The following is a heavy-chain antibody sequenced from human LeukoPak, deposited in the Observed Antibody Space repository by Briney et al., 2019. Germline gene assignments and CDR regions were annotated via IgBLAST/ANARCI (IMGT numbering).Heavy chain of an antibody. J-gene: IGHJ5*02. Sequence: GGSLRLSCAASGFTISSYWMSWVRQAPGKGLEWVSAISGSGGSTYYADSVKGRFTISRDNSKNTLYLQMNSLRAEDTAVYYCAKDPLSIAALNWFDPWGQGTLVTVSS. CDR1: GFTISSYW. V-gene: IGHV3-23*01. D-gene: IGHD6-6*01. CDR3: AKDPLSIAALNWFDP. CDR2: ISGSGGST.